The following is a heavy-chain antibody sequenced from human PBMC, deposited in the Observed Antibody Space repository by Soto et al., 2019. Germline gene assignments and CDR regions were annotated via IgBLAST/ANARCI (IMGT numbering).Heavy chain of an antibody. J-gene: IGHJ1*01. CDR3: ARPTYSYGTLRPPGYFQH. Sequence: QVQLVQSGAEVKKPGASVKVSCKASGYTFTSYGISWVRQAPAQGLEWMGWISAYNGNTNYAQKLQGRVTMTTDTSTSTAYMELRSLRSDDTAVYYCARPTYSYGTLRPPGYFQHWGQGTLVTVSS. CDR1: GYTFTSYG. D-gene: IGHD5-18*01. CDR2: ISAYNGNT. V-gene: IGHV1-18*01.